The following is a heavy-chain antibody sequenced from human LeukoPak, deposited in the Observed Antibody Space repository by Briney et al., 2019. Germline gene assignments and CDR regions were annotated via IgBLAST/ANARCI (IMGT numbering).Heavy chain of an antibody. CDR2: IYYSGTI. D-gene: IGHD3-9*01. CDR1: GGSISSTTSY. CDR3: AGGRYDVLAGYQPPYFDY. J-gene: IGHJ4*02. Sequence: SETLSLTCTVSGGSISSTTSYWAWIRQPPGKGLEWIGSIYYSGTIYSNPSLKSRVTISVDTSANQFSLKLTSVTAADTAVYYCAGGRYDVLAGYQPPYFDYWGQGTLVTVSS. V-gene: IGHV4-39*01.